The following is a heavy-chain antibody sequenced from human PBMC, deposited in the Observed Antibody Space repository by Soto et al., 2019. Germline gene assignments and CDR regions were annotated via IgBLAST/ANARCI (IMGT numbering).Heavy chain of an antibody. Sequence: SVNISCKDSGGTFSSYAISWVRQAPGQGLEWMGGIIPIFGTANYAQKFQGRVTITAGESTSTAYMELSSLRSEDTAVYYCARDLCASSGFRGHVTLVTISS. CDR3: ARDLCASSGF. CDR1: GGTFSSYA. CDR2: IIPIFGTA. V-gene: IGHV1-69*01. J-gene: IGHJ4*01. D-gene: IGHD3-22*01.